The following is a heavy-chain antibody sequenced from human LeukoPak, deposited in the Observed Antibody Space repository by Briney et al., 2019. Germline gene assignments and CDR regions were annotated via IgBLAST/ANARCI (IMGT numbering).Heavy chain of an antibody. CDR3: AKGIVVVPVAMNYFDY. Sequence: GGSLRLSCAASGFTFSDYWLSWVRQAPGRGLEWVSDISGSAGSTNYADSVKGRFTISRDNSKNTLYLQMNSLRVEDTAVYYCAKGIVVVPVAMNYFDYWGQGTQVTVSS. J-gene: IGHJ4*02. CDR1: GFTFSDYW. V-gene: IGHV3-23*01. D-gene: IGHD2-2*01. CDR2: ISGSAGST.